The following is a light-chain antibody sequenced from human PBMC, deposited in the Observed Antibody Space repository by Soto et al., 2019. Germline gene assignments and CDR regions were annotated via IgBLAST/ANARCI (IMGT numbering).Light chain of an antibody. V-gene: IGKV1-9*01. CDR3: QQLNSYPRT. CDR2: AAS. CDR1: QSISSY. J-gene: IGKJ1*01. Sequence: SQLTQSPSSLSASVGDRVTITCRASQSISSYLNWYQQKPGKAPKLLIYAASTLQSGVPSRFSGSGSGTEFTLTISSLQPEDFATYYCQQLNSYPRTFGQGTKVDIK.